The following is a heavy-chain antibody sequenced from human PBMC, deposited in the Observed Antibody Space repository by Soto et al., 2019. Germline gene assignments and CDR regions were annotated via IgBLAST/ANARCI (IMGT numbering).Heavy chain of an antibody. V-gene: IGHV1-2*04. J-gene: IGHJ6*02. Sequence: QVQLVQSGAEVKKPGASVKVSCKASGYTFTGYYMHWVRQAPGQGLEWMGWINPNSGGTNYAQKFQGWVTMTKDTSINTAYMELSRLRSDDTAVYYCAEAPFCSSTSCYLWRNYYYYGMDVWGQGTTVTVSS. CDR3: AEAPFCSSTSCYLWRNYYYYGMDV. CDR2: INPNSGGT. CDR1: GYTFTGYY. D-gene: IGHD2-2*01.